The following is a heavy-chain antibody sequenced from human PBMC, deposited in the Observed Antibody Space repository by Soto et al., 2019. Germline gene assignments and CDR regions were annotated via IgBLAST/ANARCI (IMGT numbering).Heavy chain of an antibody. Sequence: PSETLSLTCTVSGGSISSGGYYWSWFRQHPGKGLEWIGYTSYSGSTYYNPSLESRVTISVDTSKNQFSLKLSSVTAADTAVYYCARDALSRDSIWGQGTQVTVSS. V-gene: IGHV4-31*03. CDR1: GGSISSGGYY. CDR3: ARDALSRDSI. CDR2: TSYSGST. J-gene: IGHJ4*02. D-gene: IGHD3-22*01.